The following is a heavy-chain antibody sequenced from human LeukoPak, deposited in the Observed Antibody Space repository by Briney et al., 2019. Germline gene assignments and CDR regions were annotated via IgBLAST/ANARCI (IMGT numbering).Heavy chain of an antibody. Sequence: PSETLSLTCTVSGGSISSYYWSWIRQPPGKGLEWIGYIYYSGSTNYNPSLKSRVTISVDTSKNQFSLKLSSVTAADTAVYCCARGGKQDAFDIWGQGTMVTVSS. V-gene: IGHV4-59*01. CDR2: IYYSGST. CDR3: ARGGKQDAFDI. D-gene: IGHD1/OR15-1a*01. CDR1: GGSISSYY. J-gene: IGHJ3*02.